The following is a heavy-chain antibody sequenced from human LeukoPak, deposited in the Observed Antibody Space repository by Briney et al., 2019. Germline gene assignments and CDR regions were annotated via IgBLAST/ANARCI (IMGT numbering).Heavy chain of an antibody. Sequence: PSETLSLTCTVSGGSISSYYWSWIRQPAGKGLEWIGRIYTSGSTNYNPSLKSRVTMSVDTSKNQFSLKLSSVTAADTAVYYCASTTMGVVVTRAYYYMDVWGKGTTVTISS. CDR2: IYTSGST. J-gene: IGHJ6*03. D-gene: IGHD3-22*01. CDR3: ASTTMGVVVTRAYYYMDV. CDR1: GGSISSYY. V-gene: IGHV4-4*07.